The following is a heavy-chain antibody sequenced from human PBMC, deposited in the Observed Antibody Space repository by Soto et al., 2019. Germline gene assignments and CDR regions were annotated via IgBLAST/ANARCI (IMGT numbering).Heavy chain of an antibody. V-gene: IGHV3-74*01. CDR3: AKYSSSWKSFDY. D-gene: IGHD6-13*01. CDR2: INSDGSST. CDR1: GFTFSSYW. Sequence: GGSLRLSCAASGFTFSSYWMHWVRQAPGKGLVWVSRINSDGSSTSYAGSVKGRFTISRDNAKNTLYLQMNSLRAEDTAVYYCAKYSSSWKSFDYWGQGTLVTVSS. J-gene: IGHJ4*02.